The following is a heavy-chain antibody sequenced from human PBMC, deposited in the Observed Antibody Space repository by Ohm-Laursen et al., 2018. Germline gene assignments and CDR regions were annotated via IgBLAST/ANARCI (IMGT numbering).Heavy chain of an antibody. J-gene: IGHJ5*01. Sequence: SLRLSCAASGFTFSGYAMSWVRQGPEKGLEWVSVATGSGRSTNYTDSVKGRFSISRDNSKNTLYLQMNSLRDEDTAVYYCAKGRSGGTGHGNWFESWGQGALVIVSS. CDR2: ATGSGRST. D-gene: IGHD3-10*01. V-gene: IGHV3-23*01. CDR3: AKGRSGGTGHGNWFES. CDR1: GFTFSGYA.